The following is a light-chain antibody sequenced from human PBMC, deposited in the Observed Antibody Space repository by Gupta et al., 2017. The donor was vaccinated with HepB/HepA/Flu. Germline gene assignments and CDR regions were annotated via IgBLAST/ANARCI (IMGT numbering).Light chain of an antibody. CDR1: QSISSY. CDR3: QQSDSTPRT. J-gene: IGKJ1*01. Sequence: ASQSISSYLNWYQQKPGKAPKLLIYAASSLQSGVPSRFSGSGSVTDFTLTISSLQPEDFATYYCQQSDSTPRTFGQGTKVEIK. V-gene: IGKV1-39*01. CDR2: AAS.